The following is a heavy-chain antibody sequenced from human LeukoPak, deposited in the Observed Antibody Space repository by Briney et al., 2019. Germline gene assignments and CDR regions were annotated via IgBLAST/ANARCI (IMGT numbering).Heavy chain of an antibody. CDR3: AGEASHCGGECYDY. V-gene: IGHV3-48*03. D-gene: IGHD2-21*01. J-gene: IGHJ4*02. CDR2: IISVSGNTK. CDR1: GFTLSTYE. Sequence: GGSLTLSCVVSGFTLSTYEMKWVRQAAGRGLEWVSYIISVSGNTKYYADSVKGRFPISRANAKSPLHLKMNSLRAEDTAIYYCAGEASHCGGECYDYWGQGALVTVSS.